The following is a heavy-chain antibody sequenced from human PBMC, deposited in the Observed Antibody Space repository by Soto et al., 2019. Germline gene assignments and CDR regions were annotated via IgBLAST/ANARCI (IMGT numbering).Heavy chain of an antibody. CDR1: GYTFTVYY. D-gene: IGHD1-26*01. V-gene: IGHV1-2*02. CDR3: ARDLAKGGGSAGFDY. J-gene: IGHJ4*02. CDR2: INPKSGGT. Sequence: ASVKVSCKASGYTFTVYYMHWVRQAPGQGLEWMGWINPKSGGTMYPQKFQGRVTMTWDTSISTAYMALTRLRSDDKAVYYCARDLAKGGGSAGFDYWGQGTLVPVSS.